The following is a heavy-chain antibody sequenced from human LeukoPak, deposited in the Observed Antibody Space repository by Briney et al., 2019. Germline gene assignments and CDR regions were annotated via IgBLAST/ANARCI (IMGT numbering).Heavy chain of an antibody. CDR3: ARVKRDPYSSILY. D-gene: IGHD6-13*01. V-gene: IGHV4-39*01. CDR2: IYYSGST. J-gene: IGHJ4*02. CDR1: GGSISSGASY. Sequence: PSETLSLTCTVSGGSISSGASYWGWIRQPPGKGLEWIGSIYYSGSTFYTPSLKSRVTISVDTSKNQFSLKLSSVTAADTAVYYCARVKRDPYSSILYWGQGTLVTVSA.